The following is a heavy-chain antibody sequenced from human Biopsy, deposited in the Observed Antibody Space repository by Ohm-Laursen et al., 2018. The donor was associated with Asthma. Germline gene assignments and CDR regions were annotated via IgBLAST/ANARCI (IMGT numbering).Heavy chain of an antibody. D-gene: IGHD4-17*01. CDR1: GYSITDLS. J-gene: IGHJ4*02. CDR3: ASDFPKDYVRYNFQF. Sequence: SSVKVSCKISGYSITDLSMHWVRQAPGQGLEWMGGHDHEEGGTVNARRFQGRVTMTEDTSTDTAYMELSSLSSDDTAVYYCASDFPKDYVRYNFQFWGQGTLVTVSS. CDR2: HDHEEGGT. V-gene: IGHV1-24*01.